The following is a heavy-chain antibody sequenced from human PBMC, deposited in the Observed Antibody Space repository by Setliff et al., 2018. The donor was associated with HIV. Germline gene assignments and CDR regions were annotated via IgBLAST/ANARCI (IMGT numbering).Heavy chain of an antibody. D-gene: IGHD3-3*01. CDR1: GGSISSSGYY. CDR3: ARGPFVLRFLERLVYFDY. CDR2: VYYSGST. Sequence: SETLSLTCSGSGGSISSSGYYWSGIRQHPGKGLDWIGRVYYSGSTDYNPSLQSRATLSIDTSKNQFSLKLNSVIAADTAIYYCARGPFVLRFLERLVYFDYWGQGKLVTVSS. J-gene: IGHJ4*02. V-gene: IGHV4-31*02.